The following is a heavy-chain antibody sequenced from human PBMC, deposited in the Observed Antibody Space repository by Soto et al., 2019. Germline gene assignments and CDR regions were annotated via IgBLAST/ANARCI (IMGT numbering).Heavy chain of an antibody. D-gene: IGHD6-6*01. CDR2: ISGSGDST. CDR1: GFTFSSYA. CDR3: AKRRWRPDTWFDP. V-gene: IGHV3-23*01. Sequence: EVQLLESGGGLVQPGGSLRLSCAASGFTFSSYAMSWVRQTPGKGLEWVSAISGSGDSTYYADSVKGRFTISRDNSKNTLYLQMNRLRAEDTAVYYCAKRRWRPDTWFDPWGQGTRVTVSS. J-gene: IGHJ5*02.